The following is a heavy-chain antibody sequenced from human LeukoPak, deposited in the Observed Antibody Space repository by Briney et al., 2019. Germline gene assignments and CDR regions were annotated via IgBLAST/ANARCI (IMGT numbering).Heavy chain of an antibody. CDR3: AFIGRYCSSTSCSFDY. V-gene: IGHV1-2*02. CDR2: INPNSGGT. J-gene: IGHJ4*02. CDR1: GYTFTCYY. Sequence: APVKVSCKASGYTFTCYYMHWVRQAPGQGLEWMGWINPNSGGTNYAQKFQGRVTMTRDTSISTAYMELSRLRSDDTAVYYCAFIGRYCSSTSCSFDYGGQGTLVTVSA. D-gene: IGHD2-2*01.